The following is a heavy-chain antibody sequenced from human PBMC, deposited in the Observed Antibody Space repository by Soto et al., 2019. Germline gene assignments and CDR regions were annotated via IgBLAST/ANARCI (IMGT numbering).Heavy chain of an antibody. V-gene: IGHV1-18*01. CDR3: ARAPMRFLEWSYGDMDV. CDR1: GCTLTSYG. J-gene: IGHJ6*02. D-gene: IGHD3-3*01. CDR2: ISADNGHT. Sequence: QVQLVQSGDDVKKPGDSVKVSCKASGCTLTSYGISWVRQAPGQGLEWVGWISADNGHTIYAERLQGRVTVTADTSTRTVYMELRSLRPDDTALYYCARAPMRFLEWSYGDMDVWGQGTTVTVSS.